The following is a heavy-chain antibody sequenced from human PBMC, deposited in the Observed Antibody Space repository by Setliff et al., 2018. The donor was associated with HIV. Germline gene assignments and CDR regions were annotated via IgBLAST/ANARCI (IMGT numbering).Heavy chain of an antibody. J-gene: IGHJ4*02. Sequence: SETLSLTCSVSGDSISSGGHYWSWIRQSPGKGLEWVGYIHYSGSTYFNPSLKSRVSISTDTSKNQFSLKLTSVTAADTAVYYCASRDTSRYFDDYWGQGTLVTVSS. V-gene: IGHV4-30-4*08. CDR1: GDSISSGGHY. CDR2: IHYSGST. D-gene: IGHD3-22*01. CDR3: ASRDTSRYFDDY.